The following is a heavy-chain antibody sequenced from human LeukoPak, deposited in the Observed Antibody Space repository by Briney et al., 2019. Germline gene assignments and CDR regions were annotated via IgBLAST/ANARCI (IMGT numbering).Heavy chain of an antibody. J-gene: IGHJ5*02. D-gene: IGHD1-26*01. V-gene: IGHV3-21*01. Sequence: GGSLRLSCAASGFTFSSYSMNWVRQAPGKGLEWVSSISSSSSYIYYADSVKGRFTISRDNAKNSLYLQMNSLRAEDTAVYYCARDFEAGAFDPWGQGTLVTVSS. CDR1: GFTFSSYS. CDR3: ARDFEAGAFDP. CDR2: ISSSSSYI.